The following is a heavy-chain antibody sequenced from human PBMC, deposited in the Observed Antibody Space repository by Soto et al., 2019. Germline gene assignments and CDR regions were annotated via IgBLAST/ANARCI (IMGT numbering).Heavy chain of an antibody. V-gene: IGHV3-23*01. D-gene: IGHD6-19*01. CDR2: ISGSGGST. CDR1: GFTFSSHA. J-gene: IGHJ3*02. Sequence: GGSLRLSCAASGFTFSSHAMSWVRQAPGKGLEWVSAISGSGGSTYYADSVKGRFTISRDNSKNTLYLQMNSLRAEDTAVYYCAKTVSQQWLVARDAFDIWGQGTMVTVSS. CDR3: AKTVSQQWLVARDAFDI.